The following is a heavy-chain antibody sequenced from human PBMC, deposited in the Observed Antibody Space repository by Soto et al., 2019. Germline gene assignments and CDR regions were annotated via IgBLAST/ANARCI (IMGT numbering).Heavy chain of an antibody. CDR1: GFTFSSYA. D-gene: IGHD3-10*01. CDR3: AKIGDPTDGKWYFDL. J-gene: IGHJ2*01. CDR2: VDRSGSNT. Sequence: EVQLLESGGDLVQPGGSLRLSCAASGFTFSSYAMSWVRQDPRKGLGWVSTVDRSGSNTYYTDSVKGRFTISRDNSKNTMFLHMNSLKVEDTAVYYCAKIGDPTDGKWYFDLWGRGTLITVSS. V-gene: IGHV3-23*01.